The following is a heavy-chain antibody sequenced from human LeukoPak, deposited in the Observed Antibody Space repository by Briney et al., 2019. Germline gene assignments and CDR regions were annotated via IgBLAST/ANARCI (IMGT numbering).Heavy chain of an antibody. CDR2: INPSGGST. Sequence: ASVKVSCKASGYTFTSYYMHWVRQAPGQELEWMGIINPSGGSTSYAQKFQGRVTMTRDTSTSTVYMELSSLRSEVTAVYYCARDGSGYSDYYGMDVWGQGTTVTVSS. V-gene: IGHV1-46*01. CDR3: ARDGSGYSDYYGMDV. CDR1: GYTFTSYY. D-gene: IGHD3-22*01. J-gene: IGHJ6*02.